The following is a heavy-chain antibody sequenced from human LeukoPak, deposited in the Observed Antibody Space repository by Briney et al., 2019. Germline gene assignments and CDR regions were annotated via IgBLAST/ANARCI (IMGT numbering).Heavy chain of an antibody. CDR3: ARTRAIAAAGTIIDY. Sequence: PSETLSLTCSVSGGSISYYYWSWIRQPPGKGLEWIGYMYYSGNTISNPSLKSRVTISIDASKNQFSLRLSSVTAADTALYYCARTRAIAAAGTIIDYWGQGTLVTVSS. CDR2: MYYSGNT. D-gene: IGHD6-13*01. CDR1: GGSISYYY. V-gene: IGHV4-59*01. J-gene: IGHJ4*02.